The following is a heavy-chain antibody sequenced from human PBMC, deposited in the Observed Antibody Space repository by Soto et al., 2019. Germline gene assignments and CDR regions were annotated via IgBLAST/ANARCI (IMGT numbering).Heavy chain of an antibody. J-gene: IGHJ3*02. V-gene: IGHV3-23*01. D-gene: IGHD3-22*01. CDR2: VSGSGASK. Sequence: EVELLESGGTLVEPGGSLKLSCAASGFTFSSYTMNWVRQSPGKGLEWLSGVSGSGASKYYADSVNGRFTISRDNSNNNLLLQMNSLRAEDTAVYYCAITRLYDSTGYHRDGFDIWGQGTMVTVSS. CDR3: AITRLYDSTGYHRDGFDI. CDR1: GFTFSSYT.